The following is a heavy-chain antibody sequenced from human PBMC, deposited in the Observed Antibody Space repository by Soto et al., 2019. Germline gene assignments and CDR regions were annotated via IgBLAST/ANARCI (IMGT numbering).Heavy chain of an antibody. D-gene: IGHD2-2*01. CDR1: GYTFTSYG. J-gene: IGHJ6*03. CDR3: ARDPGPLGYCSSTSCPDYMDV. Sequence: ASVKVSCKASGYTFTSYGISWVRQAPGQGLEWMGWISAYNGNTNYAQKLQGRVTMTTDTSTSTAYMELRSLRSDDTAVYYCARDPGPLGYCSSTSCPDYMDVWGKGTTVTVFS. CDR2: ISAYNGNT. V-gene: IGHV1-18*01.